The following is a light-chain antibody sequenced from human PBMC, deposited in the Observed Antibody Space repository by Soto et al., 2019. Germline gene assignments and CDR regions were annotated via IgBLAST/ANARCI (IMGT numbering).Light chain of an antibody. J-gene: IGKJ2*01. CDR2: SAS. Sequence: EIVMTQSPATLSVSPGERATLSCRASQSISTELAWYQQKPGQPPRLLIYSASTRATGVPARFTGSGSGSEFTLTICGLQSEDFAVYYCQKGHNWPLTFGQGTRLEI. V-gene: IGKV3-15*01. CDR1: QSISTE. CDR3: QKGHNWPLT.